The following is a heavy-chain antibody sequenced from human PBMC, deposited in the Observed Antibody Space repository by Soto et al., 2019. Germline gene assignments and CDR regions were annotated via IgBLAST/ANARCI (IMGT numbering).Heavy chain of an antibody. CDR3: AKGGYSGSYIDFDY. Sequence: PGGSLRLSXAASGFTFSSYAMSWVRQAPGKGLEWVSAISGSGGSTYYADSVKGRFTISRDNSKNTLYLQMNSLRAEDTAVYYCAKGGYSGSYIDFDYWGQGTQVTVSS. V-gene: IGHV3-23*01. CDR2: ISGSGGST. J-gene: IGHJ4*02. CDR1: GFTFSSYA. D-gene: IGHD1-26*01.